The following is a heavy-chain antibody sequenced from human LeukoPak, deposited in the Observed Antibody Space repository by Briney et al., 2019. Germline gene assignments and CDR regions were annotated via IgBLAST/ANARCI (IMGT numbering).Heavy chain of an antibody. CDR3: ARDQSRRGAYGSRRYNWFDP. Sequence: SETLSLTCTVSGGSISSYYWSWIRQPPGKGLEWIGYIYYSGSTNYNPSLKSRVTISVDTSKNQFSLKLSSVTAADTAVYYCARDQSRRGAYGSRRYNWFDPWGQGTLVTVSS. V-gene: IGHV4-59*01. CDR1: GGSISSYY. D-gene: IGHD3-10*01. J-gene: IGHJ5*02. CDR2: IYYSGST.